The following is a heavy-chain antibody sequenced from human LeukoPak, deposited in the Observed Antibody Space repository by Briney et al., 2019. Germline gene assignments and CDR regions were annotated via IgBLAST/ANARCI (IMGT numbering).Heavy chain of an antibody. CDR1: GGSISGYY. Sequence: SETLSLTCTVSGGSISGYYWSWIRQPPGKGLEWIGYIHYSGETNYNPSLSSRVTIAMDTSKNQFSLNLRSVTAADTAVYYCARDLTFDYWGRGALVTVSS. V-gene: IGHV4-59*12. J-gene: IGHJ4*02. CDR3: ARDLTFDY. CDR2: IHYSGET.